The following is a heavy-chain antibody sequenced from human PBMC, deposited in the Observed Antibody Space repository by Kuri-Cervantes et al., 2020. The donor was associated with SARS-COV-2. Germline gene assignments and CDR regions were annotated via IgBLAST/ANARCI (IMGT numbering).Heavy chain of an antibody. D-gene: IGHD6-25*01. J-gene: IGHJ6*02. V-gene: IGHV5-51*01. CDR3: ARLQRLVAAGRSNADYGMDV. CDR2: IYPGDSDT. Sequence: GESLKISCKGSGYSFTSYWIGWVRQMPGKGLEWMGFIYPGDSDTRYSPSFQGQVTISAAKSISTAYLQWSSLKASDTAMYSCARLQRLVAAGRSNADYGMDVWGQGTTVTVSS. CDR1: GYSFTSYW.